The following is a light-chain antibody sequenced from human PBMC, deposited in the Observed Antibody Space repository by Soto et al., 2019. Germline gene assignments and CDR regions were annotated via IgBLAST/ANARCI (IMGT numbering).Light chain of an antibody. J-gene: IGKJ5*01. CDR2: AAS. V-gene: IGKV1-39*01. Sequence: DIQLTQSPPSLSATVGDRVTITCRASQTIDSYLNWFQQKPGMAPKLLIYAASKLQSGVPSRFRGSGSGTDFTLIIDTLQPDDFASYYCQQTRSGITFGQGTRLEIK. CDR1: QTIDSY. CDR3: QQTRSGIT.